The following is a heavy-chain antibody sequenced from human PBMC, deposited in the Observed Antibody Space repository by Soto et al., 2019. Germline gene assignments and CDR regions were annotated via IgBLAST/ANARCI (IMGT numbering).Heavy chain of an antibody. CDR2: SANKADSYTT. J-gene: IGHJ3*01. V-gene: IGHV3-72*01. CDR1: GFAFSDQY. D-gene: IGHD6-19*01. CDR3: TKGYSGVSVYSFDV. Sequence: EEQLVESGGGLVQPGGSLRLSCVASGFAFSDQYIDWVLQAPGMGLEWVGRSANKADSYTTEYAASVQGRFTILRDDSKNSLYLQMNSLKTEDTAVYSCTKGYSGVSVYSFDVWGQWTLVTVSS.